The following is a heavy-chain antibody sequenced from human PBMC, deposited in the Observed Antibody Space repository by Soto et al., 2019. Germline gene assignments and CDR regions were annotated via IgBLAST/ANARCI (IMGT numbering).Heavy chain of an antibody. J-gene: IGHJ6*02. D-gene: IGHD6-19*01. V-gene: IGHV4-31*03. CDR3: ARDFTDSSGPTLGMGV. CDR2: IYYSGST. Sequence: QVQLQESGPGLVKPSQTLSLTCTVSGGSISSGGYYWSWIRQHPGKGLEWIGYIYYSGSTYYNPSLKSRVTISVDTSKHRFSLKLSSVTAADTAVYYCARDFTDSSGPTLGMGVWGQGTTVTVSS. CDR1: GGSISSGGYY.